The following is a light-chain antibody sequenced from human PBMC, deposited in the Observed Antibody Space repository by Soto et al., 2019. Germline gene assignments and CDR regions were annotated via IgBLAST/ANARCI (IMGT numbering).Light chain of an antibody. CDR2: DVS. J-gene: IGLJ1*01. V-gene: IGLV2-11*01. CDR3: CSYAGSYVYV. CDR1: SSDVGGYNY. Sequence: QPVLTQPRSVSGSPGQSVTISCTGTSSDVGGYNYVSWYQQHPGKAPKLMIYDVSKRPSGVPDRFSGSKSGNTASLTISGLQAEDEAYYYCCSYAGSYVYVFGTGTKLTVL.